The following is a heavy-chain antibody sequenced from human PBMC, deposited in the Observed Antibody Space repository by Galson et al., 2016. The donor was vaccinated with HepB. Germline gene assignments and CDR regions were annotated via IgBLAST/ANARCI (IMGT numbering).Heavy chain of an antibody. V-gene: IGHV3-33*01. Sequence: SLRLSCAASGFTLSTFGMHWVRQAPGKGLEWVALMWYDGSTKYYADSVKGRFTISGDNSKNTVYLQMNSLRGEDTAVYCCARDRGGGYYSMDVWGQGATVTVSS. CDR1: GFTLSTFG. J-gene: IGHJ6*02. CDR3: ARDRGGGYYSMDV. CDR2: MWYDGSTK. D-gene: IGHD3-16*01.